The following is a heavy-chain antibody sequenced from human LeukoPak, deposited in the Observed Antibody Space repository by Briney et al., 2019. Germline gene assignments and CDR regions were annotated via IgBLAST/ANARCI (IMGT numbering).Heavy chain of an antibody. Sequence: GGSLRLSCAASGFTFSSYSMNWVRQAPGKGLEWVSPISSSSSYIYYADSVKGRFTISRDNAKNSLYLQMNSLRAEDTAVYYCAREVYCSSTSCYTDWFDPWGQGTLVTVSS. J-gene: IGHJ5*02. D-gene: IGHD2-2*02. CDR3: AREVYCSSTSCYTDWFDP. CDR2: ISSSSSYI. V-gene: IGHV3-21*01. CDR1: GFTFSSYS.